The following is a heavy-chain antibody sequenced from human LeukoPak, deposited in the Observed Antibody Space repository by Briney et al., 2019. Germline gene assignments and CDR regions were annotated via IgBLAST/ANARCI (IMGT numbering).Heavy chain of an antibody. CDR2: ISSSSSYI. CDR1: GFTFSSYW. CDR3: ARGRMTTVTIDAFDI. Sequence: PGGSLRLSCAASGFTFSSYWMSWVRQAPGKGLEWVSSISSSSSYIYYADSVQGRFTISRDNAKNSLYLQMNSLRAEDTAVYYCARGRMTTVTIDAFDIWGQGTMVTVSS. V-gene: IGHV3-21*01. J-gene: IGHJ3*02. D-gene: IGHD4-17*01.